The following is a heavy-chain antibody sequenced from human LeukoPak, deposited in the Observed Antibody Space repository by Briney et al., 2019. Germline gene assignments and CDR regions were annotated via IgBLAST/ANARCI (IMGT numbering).Heavy chain of an antibody. V-gene: IGHV4-4*02. D-gene: IGHD6-6*01. Sequence: PSETLSLTCAVSGGSISSSNWWSWVRQPPGKGLEWIGEINHSGSTNYNPSLKSRVTISVDTSKNQFSLKLSSVTAADTAVYYCARRRAARWGYFDYWGQGTLVTVSS. CDR2: INHSGST. J-gene: IGHJ4*02. CDR3: ARRRAARWGYFDY. CDR1: GGSISSSNW.